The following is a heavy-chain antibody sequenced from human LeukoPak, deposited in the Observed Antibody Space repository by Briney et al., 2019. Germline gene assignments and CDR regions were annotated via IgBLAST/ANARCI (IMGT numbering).Heavy chain of an antibody. CDR3: AKQMEGSSGYDLLDYYYYGMDV. V-gene: IGHV3-23*01. CDR2: ISGSGGST. CDR1: GFTFSSYA. Sequence: GGSLRLSCAASGFTFSSYAMSWVRQAPGKGLEWVSAISGSGGSTYYADSVKGRFTISRDNSKNTLYLQMNSLRAEDTAVYYCAKQMEGSSGYDLLDYYYYGMDVWGQGTTVNVS. J-gene: IGHJ6*02. D-gene: IGHD5-12*01.